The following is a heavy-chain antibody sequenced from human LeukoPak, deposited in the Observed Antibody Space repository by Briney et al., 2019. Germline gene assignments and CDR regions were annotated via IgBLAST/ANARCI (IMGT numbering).Heavy chain of an antibody. CDR3: ARDLGYSSGWYPGRESFFDY. CDR2: IYYSGST. J-gene: IGHJ4*02. Sequence: KSSQTLSLTCTVSGGSVSSGSYYWSWIRQPPGKGLEWIGYIYYSGSTNYNPSLKSRVTISVDTSKNQFSLKLSSVTAADTAVYYCARDLGYSSGWYPGRESFFDYWGQGTLVTVSS. V-gene: IGHV4-61*01. CDR1: GGSVSSGSYY. D-gene: IGHD6-19*01.